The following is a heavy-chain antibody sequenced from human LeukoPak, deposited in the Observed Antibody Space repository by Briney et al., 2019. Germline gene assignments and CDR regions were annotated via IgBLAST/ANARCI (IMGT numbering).Heavy chain of an antibody. J-gene: IGHJ4*02. D-gene: IGHD1-26*01. CDR1: GGSISSYY. V-gene: IGHV4-59*01. CDR2: IYYSGST. Sequence: SETLSLTCTVSGGSISSYYWSWIRQPPGKGLEWIGYIYYSGSTNYNPSLKSRVTISVDTSKTQFSLKLSSVTAADTAVYYCARAEWESRGFDYWGQGTLVTVSS. CDR3: ARAEWESRGFDY.